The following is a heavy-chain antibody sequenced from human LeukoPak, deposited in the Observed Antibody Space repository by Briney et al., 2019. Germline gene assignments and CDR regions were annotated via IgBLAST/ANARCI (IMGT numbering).Heavy chain of an antibody. CDR1: GFTFSSYG. V-gene: IGHV3-33*01. CDR2: IWYDESNK. CDR3: ARDKNDAFDI. Sequence: GRSLRLSCAASGFTFSSYGMHWVRQAPGKGLEWVAVIWYDESNKYYADSVKGRFTISRDNSKNTMYLQMNSLRAEDTAVYYCARDKNDAFDIWGQGTKVTVSS. J-gene: IGHJ3*02.